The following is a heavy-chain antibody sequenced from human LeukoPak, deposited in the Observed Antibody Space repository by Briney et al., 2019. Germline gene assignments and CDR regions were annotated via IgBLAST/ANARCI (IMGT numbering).Heavy chain of an antibody. Sequence: GGSLRLSCAASGFTFSSYGMHWVRQAPGKGLEWVAVISYDGSNKYYADSVKGRFTISRDNSKNTLYLQMNSLRAEDTAVYYYARSSQPTHWGQGTLVTVSS. J-gene: IGHJ1*01. CDR1: GFTFSSYG. V-gene: IGHV3-30*03. CDR2: ISYDGSNK. CDR3: ARSSQPTH. D-gene: IGHD6-13*01.